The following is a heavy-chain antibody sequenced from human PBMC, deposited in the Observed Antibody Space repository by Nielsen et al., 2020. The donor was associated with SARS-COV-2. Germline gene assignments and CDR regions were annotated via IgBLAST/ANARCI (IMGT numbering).Heavy chain of an antibody. D-gene: IGHD3-3*01. Sequence: ASVKVSCKVPGDTLTQLSMHWVRQAPGKGLEWMGEFDPQDGETTYAQKFQGRITMTEDPSIDTAYMELSSLRSEDTAVYYCATSTPLVRSAWFDPWGQGTLVTVSS. V-gene: IGHV1-24*01. CDR2: FDPQDGET. CDR1: GDTLTQLS. J-gene: IGHJ5*02. CDR3: ATSTPLVRSAWFDP.